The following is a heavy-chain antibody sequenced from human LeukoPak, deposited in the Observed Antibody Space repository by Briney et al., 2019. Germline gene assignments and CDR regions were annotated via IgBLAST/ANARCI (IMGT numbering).Heavy chain of an antibody. CDR2: ISYDGSNK. CDR1: GFTFSSYA. Sequence: GRSLRLSCAASGFTFSSYAMHWVRQAPGKGLEWVAFISYDGSNKHYADSVKGRFTISRDNSRNTLYLQMNSLRAEDTAVYYCAKESRDGYGPPYFDYWGQGTLVTVSS. V-gene: IGHV3-30-3*01. D-gene: IGHD5-24*01. J-gene: IGHJ4*02. CDR3: AKESRDGYGPPYFDY.